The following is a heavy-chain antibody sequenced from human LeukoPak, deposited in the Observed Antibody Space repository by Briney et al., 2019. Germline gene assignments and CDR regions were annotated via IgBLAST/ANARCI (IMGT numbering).Heavy chain of an antibody. CDR1: GGSISSYY. J-gene: IGHJ3*02. CDR2: IYYSGST. D-gene: IGHD3-3*01. Sequence: KPSETLSLTCTVSGGSISSYYWSWIRQPPGKGLEWIGYIYYSGSTNDNPSLRSRVNISVDTSKNQFSLKLSSVTAADTAVYYCARTQGYDFWSGYDDAFDIWGQGTMVTVSS. V-gene: IGHV4-59*01. CDR3: ARTQGYDFWSGYDDAFDI.